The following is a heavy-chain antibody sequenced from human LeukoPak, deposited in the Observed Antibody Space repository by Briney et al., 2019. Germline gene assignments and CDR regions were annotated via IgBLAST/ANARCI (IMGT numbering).Heavy chain of an antibody. CDR3: ARSRCSDSTSCYYFFFFDS. CDR1: GYTFSAYG. CDR2: SSGTGYNM. J-gene: IGHJ4*02. Sequence: ASVKVSCKASGYTFSAYGITWVRQAPGQGLEWMAWSSGTGYNMEYAQKFQGKVTMTTDTSTSTAYLELRSLRSDDTAVYYCARSRCSDSTSCYYFFFFDSWGQGSLVTVSS. V-gene: IGHV1-18*01. D-gene: IGHD2-2*01.